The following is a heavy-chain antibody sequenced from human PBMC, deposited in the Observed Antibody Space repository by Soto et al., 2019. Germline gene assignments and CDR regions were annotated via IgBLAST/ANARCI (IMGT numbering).Heavy chain of an antibody. CDR1: GDSLSTDYW. J-gene: IGHJ4*02. D-gene: IGHD2-15*01. V-gene: IGHV4-4*02. CDR2: IHHSGIT. Sequence: LSVTCTVSGDSLSTDYWWSWVRQPPGKGLEWIGEIHHSGITNYIQSVRSRVTMSVDKSNNQVSLELTSVAPADTAVYYCARGISYSWVYWGQGILVTVSS. CDR3: ARGISYSWVY.